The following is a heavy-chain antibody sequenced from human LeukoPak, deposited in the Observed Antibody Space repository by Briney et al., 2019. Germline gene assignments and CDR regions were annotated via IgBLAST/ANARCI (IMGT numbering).Heavy chain of an antibody. Sequence: ASVKVSCKASGYTFTGYYMHWVRQAPGQGLEWMGWINPNSGGTNYAQKFQGRVTMTRDTSISTAYMELSRLRSDDTAVYYCARYHSSGWYGNWFDPWGQGTLVTVSS. J-gene: IGHJ5*02. CDR3: ARYHSSGWYGNWFDP. D-gene: IGHD6-19*01. V-gene: IGHV1-2*02. CDR2: INPNSGGT. CDR1: GYTFTGYY.